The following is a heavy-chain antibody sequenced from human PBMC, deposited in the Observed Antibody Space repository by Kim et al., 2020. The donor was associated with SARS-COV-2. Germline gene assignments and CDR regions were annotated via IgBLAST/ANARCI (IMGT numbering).Heavy chain of an antibody. D-gene: IGHD2-2*01. V-gene: IGHV3-33*07. CDR2: IWYDGSNK. J-gene: IGHJ4*02. Sequence: GGSRRRSCAASGLTCGCWGMSWVRASAVGGRAWVAVIWYDGSNKYYADSVKGRFTISRDNSKNTLYLQMNSLRAEDTAVYYCARDSGYVVPAAMIDYWGQGTLVTVSS. CDR1: GLTCGCWG. CDR3: ARDSGYVVPAAMIDY.